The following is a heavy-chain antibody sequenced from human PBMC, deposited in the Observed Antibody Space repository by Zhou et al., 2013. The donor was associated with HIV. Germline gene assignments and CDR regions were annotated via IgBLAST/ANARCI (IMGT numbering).Heavy chain of an antibody. Sequence: QVQLVQSGTEVKKPGASVKVSCKASGYTFTSYDINWVRQATGQGLEWVAWMNPNNGNTGYAQKFQGRVTMTRNTSISTAYMELSSLRSEDTAVYYCTRGNKYSSGWYFRGVIWFNPWGQGTLVTVSS. CDR2: MNPNNGNT. D-gene: IGHD6-19*01. V-gene: IGHV1-8*02. CDR3: TRGNKYSSGWYFRGVIWFNP. J-gene: IGHJ5*02. CDR1: GYTFTSYD.